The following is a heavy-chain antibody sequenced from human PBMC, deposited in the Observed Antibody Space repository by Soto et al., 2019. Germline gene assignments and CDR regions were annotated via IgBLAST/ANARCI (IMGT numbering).Heavy chain of an antibody. D-gene: IGHD3-22*01. CDR1: GCTFTSYD. J-gene: IGHJ4*02. Sequence: ASVKVSCKASGCTFTSYDINWVRQATGQGLEWMGWMNPNSGNTGYAQKFQGRVTMTRNTSISTAYMELSSLRSEDTAVYYCANLNYYDSSGYYYPFDYWGQGTLVTV. CDR3: ANLNYYDSSGYYYPFDY. V-gene: IGHV1-8*01. CDR2: MNPNSGNT.